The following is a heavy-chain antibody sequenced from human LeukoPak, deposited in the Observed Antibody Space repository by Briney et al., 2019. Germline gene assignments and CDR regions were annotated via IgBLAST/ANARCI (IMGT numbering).Heavy chain of an antibody. D-gene: IGHD2-2*01. J-gene: IGHJ5*02. V-gene: IGHV3-74*01. CDR2: INSDGSNT. Sequence: PGGSLRLSCAASGFTFSSYWMNWVRQAPGKGLVWVSRINSDGSNTKYADSVKGRFTISRDNSKNTLYLQINSLRVEDTAIYYCAKDRHAPGRYCSSAICFPFDIWGQGTLVTVSS. CDR3: AKDRHAPGRYCSSAICFPFDI. CDR1: GFTFSSYW.